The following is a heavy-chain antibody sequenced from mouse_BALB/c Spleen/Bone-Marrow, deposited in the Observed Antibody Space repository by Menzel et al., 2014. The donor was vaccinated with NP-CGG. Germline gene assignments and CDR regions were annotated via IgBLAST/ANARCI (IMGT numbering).Heavy chain of an antibody. Sequence: VQLQQSGAELVKPGASAKLSCTASGFNIKDTYMHWVKQRPEQGLEWIGRIDPANGSTKYDPKFQGKATITADTSSNTAYLQLSSLTSEDTAVYYCATYYRYDRRFAYWGQGTLVTVSA. CDR2: IDPANGST. J-gene: IGHJ3*01. D-gene: IGHD2-14*01. CDR1: GFNIKDTY. CDR3: ATYYRYDRRFAY. V-gene: IGHV14-3*02.